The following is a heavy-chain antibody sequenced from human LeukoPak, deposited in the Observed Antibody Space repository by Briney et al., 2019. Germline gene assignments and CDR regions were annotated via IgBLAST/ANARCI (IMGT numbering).Heavy chain of an antibody. CDR2: ISSSSSYI. J-gene: IGHJ6*03. CDR3: ARVNAARREYYYYYYMDV. Sequence: PGGSLRLSCAASGFTFSSYSMNWVRQAPGKGLEWVSSISSSSSYIYYADSVKGRFTISRDNAKNSLYLQMNSLRAEDTAVYYCARVNAARREYYYYYYMDVWGKGTTVTVSS. D-gene: IGHD6-6*01. CDR1: GFTFSSYS. V-gene: IGHV3-21*01.